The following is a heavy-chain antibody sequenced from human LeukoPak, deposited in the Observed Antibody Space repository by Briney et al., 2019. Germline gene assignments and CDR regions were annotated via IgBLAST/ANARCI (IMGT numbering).Heavy chain of an antibody. CDR1: GDTFSSYY. Sequence: ASVKVSCKASGDTFSSYYMHWVRQAPGQGLEWMGIINPSGGGTTYAQKFQGRVTMTRDTSTSTAHMELSSLRCEDTAVYYCARGGVLRFLEHLDYWGQGTLVTVSS. J-gene: IGHJ4*02. V-gene: IGHV1-46*01. D-gene: IGHD3-3*01. CDR2: INPSGGGT. CDR3: ARGGVLRFLEHLDY.